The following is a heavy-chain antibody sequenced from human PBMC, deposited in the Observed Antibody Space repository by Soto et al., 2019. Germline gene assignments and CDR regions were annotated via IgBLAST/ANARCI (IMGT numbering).Heavy chain of an antibody. Sequence: QVQLVESGGGVVQPGRSLRLCCAASRFTFRTSGMHWVRQAPGKGLEWVGFISYEGSSKYYADSVKGRFTIARDNSKNTLYLQMSSLRGEDTAVYYCAKEIAVAGDPFYYFGLDVWGQGNTVTVSS. CDR3: AKEIAVAGDPFYYFGLDV. CDR2: ISYEGSSK. J-gene: IGHJ6*02. CDR1: RFTFRTSG. D-gene: IGHD6-13*01. V-gene: IGHV3-30*18.